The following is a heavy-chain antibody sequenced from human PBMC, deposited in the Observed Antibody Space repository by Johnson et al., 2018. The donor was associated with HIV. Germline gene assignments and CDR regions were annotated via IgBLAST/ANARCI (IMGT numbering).Heavy chain of an antibody. J-gene: IGHJ3*02. V-gene: IGHV3-30*19. CDR3: AKDKGAAAGYDAFDI. CDR2: ISYDGSNK. Sequence: QVQLVESGGGVVQPGGSLRLSCAASGFTFSSYGMHWVRQAPGKGLEWVAVISYDGSNKYYADSVTGRFTLSRDNAKNSLYLQMNSLRAEDTALYYCAKDKGAAAGYDAFDIWGQGTMVTVSS. CDR1: GFTFSSYG. D-gene: IGHD6-13*01.